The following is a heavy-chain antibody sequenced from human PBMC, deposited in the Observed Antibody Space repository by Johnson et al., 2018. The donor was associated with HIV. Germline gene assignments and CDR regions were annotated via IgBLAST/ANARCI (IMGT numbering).Heavy chain of an antibody. V-gene: IGHV3-30*04. CDR1: EFTFSNYA. D-gene: IGHD6-13*01. Sequence: QVQLVESGGGLVQPGRSLRIYCAVSEFTFSNYAMHWVRLTPGKGLQWVAVISYDGTNKYYADPVKGRFTISRDTSKNTLYLQMDSLRGEDSALYYCARGRKDIDAADGLDNDAFDMWGQGTLVTVSS. CDR2: ISYDGTNK. CDR3: ARGRKDIDAADGLDNDAFDM. J-gene: IGHJ3*02.